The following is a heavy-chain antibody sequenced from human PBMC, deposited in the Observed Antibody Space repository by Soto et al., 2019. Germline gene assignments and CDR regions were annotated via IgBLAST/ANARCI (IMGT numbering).Heavy chain of an antibody. CDR3: TRAPLAAHNWFDP. V-gene: IGHV3-49*03. J-gene: IGHJ5*02. CDR1: GFTFGDYA. Sequence: GGSLRLSCTASGFTFGDYAMSWFRQAPGKGLEWVGFIRSKAYGGTTEYATSVKGRFTISRDDSKSIAYLQMNSLKTEDTAVYYCTRAPLAAHNWFDPWGQGTLVTVSS. D-gene: IGHD2-15*01. CDR2: IRSKAYGGTT.